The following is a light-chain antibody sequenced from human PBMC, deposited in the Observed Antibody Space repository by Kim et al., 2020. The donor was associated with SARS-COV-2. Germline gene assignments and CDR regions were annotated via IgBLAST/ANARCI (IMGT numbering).Light chain of an antibody. V-gene: IGLV3-21*04. CDR3: QVWDSSSDHWV. CDR1: NIGSKS. CDR2: YDS. J-gene: IGLJ3*02. Sequence: ARGKTARITCRGNNIGSKSVHWYQQKPGQAPVLVIYYDSDRPSGIPERFSGSNSGNTATLTISRVEAGDEADYYCQVWDSSSDHWVFGGGTQLTVL.